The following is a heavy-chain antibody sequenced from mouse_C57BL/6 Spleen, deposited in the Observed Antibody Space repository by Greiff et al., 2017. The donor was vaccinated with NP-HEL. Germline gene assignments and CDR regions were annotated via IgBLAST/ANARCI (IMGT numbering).Heavy chain of an antibody. V-gene: IGHV7-3*01. J-gene: IGHJ2*01. D-gene: IGHD1-1*01. Sequence: EVMLVESGGGLVQPGGSLSLSCAASGFTFTDYYMSWVRQPPGTALEWLGFIRNKANGYTTEYSASVKGRFTISRDNSQSILYLQMNALRAEDSATYYCARSLLLRYFDYWGQGTTLTVSS. CDR3: ARSLLLRYFDY. CDR1: GFTFTDYY. CDR2: IRNKANGYTT.